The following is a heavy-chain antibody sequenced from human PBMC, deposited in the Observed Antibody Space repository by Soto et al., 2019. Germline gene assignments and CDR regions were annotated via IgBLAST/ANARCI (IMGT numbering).Heavy chain of an antibody. CDR2: TY. J-gene: IGHJ4*02. CDR1: GYAFSSYW. V-gene: IGHV5-51*01. Sequence: PGESLKISCQGSGYAFSSYWIAWVRQMPGKGLEWMGTTYYNPSLKSRVSISIDVSKNQFSLNLRSLTAADTAVYYCARGREFDSWGQGTLVTVSS. CDR3: ARGREFDS.